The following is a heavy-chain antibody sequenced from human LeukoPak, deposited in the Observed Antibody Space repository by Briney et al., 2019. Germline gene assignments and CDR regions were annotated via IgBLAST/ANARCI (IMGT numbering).Heavy chain of an antibody. J-gene: IGHJ4*02. V-gene: IGHV3-7*01. CDR2: IKQDGSEK. CDR1: GFTFSSYW. CDR3: ARSPTYYYDSSGYYDY. D-gene: IGHD3-22*01. Sequence: QPGGSLRLSCAASGFTFSSYWMSWVRQAPGKGLEWVANIKQDGSEKYYVDSVKGRFTISRDNAKNSLYLQINSLRAEDTAVYYCARSPTYYYDSSGYYDYWGQGTLVTVSS.